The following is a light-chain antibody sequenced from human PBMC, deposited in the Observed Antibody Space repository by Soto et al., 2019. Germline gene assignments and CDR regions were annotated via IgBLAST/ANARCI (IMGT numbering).Light chain of an antibody. CDR3: QQYGSSPRT. V-gene: IGKV3-20*01. J-gene: IGKJ1*01. CDR2: GAS. CDR1: RSGSSSY. Sequence: ITLTQSPATMSLSPGERAAPSCRASRSGSSSYLAWYQQKPGQAPRLLIYGASSRATGIPDRFSGSGSGTDFTLTISRLEPEDFAVYYCQQYGSSPRTFGQGTKVDIK.